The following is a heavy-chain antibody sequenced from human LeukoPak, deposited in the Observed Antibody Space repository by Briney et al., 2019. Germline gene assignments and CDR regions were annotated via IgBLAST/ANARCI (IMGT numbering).Heavy chain of an antibody. D-gene: IGHD3-10*02. CDR2: ISWNSGSI. CDR3: PELGITMIGGV. J-gene: IGHJ6*04. CDR1: GFTFDDYA. V-gene: IGHV3-9*01. Sequence: PGGSLRLSCAASGFTFDDYAMHWVRHAPGKGLEWVSGISWNSGSIGYAASVKGRFTISRDNAKNSLYLQMNSLRAEDTAVYYCPELGITMIGGVWGKGTTVTISS.